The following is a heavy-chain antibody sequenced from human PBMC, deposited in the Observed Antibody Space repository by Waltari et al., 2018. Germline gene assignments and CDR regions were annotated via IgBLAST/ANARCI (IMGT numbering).Heavy chain of an antibody. J-gene: IGHJ4*02. CDR1: GFTVPNAW. CDR2: IKSKTDGGTI. D-gene: IGHD6-19*01. Sequence: EVHLVESGGGVVTPGGSLRLACTGSGFTVPNAWMNVCRQDPGKGREWVGLIKSKTDGGTIDYAAPVKGRFTISRDDSKNTLYLQMNSLKTEDTALYYCTTERDGSHEHWGQGTLVTVSS. V-gene: IGHV3-15*01. CDR3: TTERDGSHEH.